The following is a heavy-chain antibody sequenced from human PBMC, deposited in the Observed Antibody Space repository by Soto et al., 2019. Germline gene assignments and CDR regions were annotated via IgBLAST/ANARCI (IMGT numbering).Heavy chain of an antibody. Sequence: EEQLVESGGGLVTPGGSLRLSCTVSGLTFNDAWMNWVRQAPGKGLEWVGRIRSHSDGGTADYAAAVKGRFTISRDDSKNTLYLQMNSLRTEDTAVYYCATAPGYWAFAPLDFWGQGALVTVSS. V-gene: IGHV3-15*07. CDR3: ATAPGYWAFAPLDF. CDR1: GLTFNDAW. D-gene: IGHD6-25*01. J-gene: IGHJ4*02. CDR2: IRSHSDGGTA.